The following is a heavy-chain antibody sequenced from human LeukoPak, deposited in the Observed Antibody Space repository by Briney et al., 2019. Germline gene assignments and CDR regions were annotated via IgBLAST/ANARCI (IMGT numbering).Heavy chain of an antibody. J-gene: IGHJ5*02. V-gene: IGHV3-48*01. CDR1: GFTFSDYS. CDR2: ISSGDSTI. Sequence: GGSLRLSCAASGFTFSDYSMNWVRQAPGKGLEWVSYISSGDSTIYYADSVKGRFTISRDNSKNTLYLQMNSLRAEDTAVYYCARGDPNWFDPWGQGTLVTVSS. CDR3: ARGDPNWFDP.